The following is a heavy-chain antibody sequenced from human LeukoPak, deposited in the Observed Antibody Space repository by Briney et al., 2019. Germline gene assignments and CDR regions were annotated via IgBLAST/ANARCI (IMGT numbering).Heavy chain of an antibody. Sequence: PGESLRLSCAASGFTFSSYAMKWVRQAPGKGLEWVSSISSSSSYIYYADSVKGRFTISRDNAKNSLYLQMNSLRAEDTAVYYCARDLPRNKLGYDSSGYPCDYWGQGTLVTVSS. CDR1: GFTFSSYA. V-gene: IGHV3-21*01. D-gene: IGHD3-22*01. CDR2: ISSSSSYI. CDR3: ARDLPRNKLGYDSSGYPCDY. J-gene: IGHJ4*02.